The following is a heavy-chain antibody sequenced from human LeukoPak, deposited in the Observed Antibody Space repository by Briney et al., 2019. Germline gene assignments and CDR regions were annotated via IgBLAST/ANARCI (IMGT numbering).Heavy chain of an antibody. CDR3: ARDYGGSSPFDY. V-gene: IGHV3-21*01. J-gene: IGHJ4*02. CDR1: GFTFSSYS. CDR2: ISSSSSYI. D-gene: IGHD4-23*01. Sequence: GGSLRLSCAASGFTFSSYSMNWVRQAPGKGLEWVSFISSSSSYIYYADSMKGRFTISRDNAKNSLYLQMNSLKAEDTAVYYCARDYGGSSPFDYWGQGTLVTVSS.